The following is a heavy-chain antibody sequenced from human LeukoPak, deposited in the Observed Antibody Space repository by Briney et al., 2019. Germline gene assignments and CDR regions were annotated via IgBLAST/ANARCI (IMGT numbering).Heavy chain of an antibody. CDR1: GGSISSGGYY. CDR2: VHHSGNT. D-gene: IGHD3-10*01. J-gene: IGHJ5*02. Sequence: SETLSLTCTVSGGSISSGGYYWSWIRQPAGQGLEWIGYVHHSGNTYYNPSLKSRVIMEVDRSNNQFSLKLVSVTVADTAVYYCARDSAGDWFDPWGQGSLVTVSS. CDR3: ARDSAGDWFDP. V-gene: IGHV4-30-2*01.